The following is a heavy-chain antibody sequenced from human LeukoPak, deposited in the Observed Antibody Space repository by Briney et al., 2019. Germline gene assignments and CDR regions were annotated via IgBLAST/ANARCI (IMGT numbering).Heavy chain of an antibody. V-gene: IGHV1-69*05. CDR3: ARDSRISISDSSGYYPRSAFDI. CDR1: GGTFSSYA. J-gene: IGHJ3*02. D-gene: IGHD3-22*01. CDR2: IIPIFGTA. Sequence: ASVKVSCKASGGTFSSYAISWVRQAPGQGLEWMGGIIPIFGTANYAQKFQGRVTITTDESTSTAYMELSSLRSEDTAVYYCARDSRISISDSSGYYPRSAFDIWGQGTMVTVSS.